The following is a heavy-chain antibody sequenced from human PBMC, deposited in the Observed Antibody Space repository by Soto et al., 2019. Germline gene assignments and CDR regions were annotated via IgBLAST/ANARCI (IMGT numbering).Heavy chain of an antibody. CDR2: IYWDDDK. J-gene: IGHJ4*02. CDR1: GFSLTTRGVG. CDR3: AHRRRGFSYHFDY. Sequence: QITLKESGPALVKPTQTLTLTCTFSGFSLTTRGVGVGWFRQPPGKALEWLALIYWDDDKWYSPSLKTRLTITEDTSKNQVAITMTNVDPVDKATYYCAHRRRGFSYHFDYWGQGTLVTVSS. V-gene: IGHV2-5*02. D-gene: IGHD5-18*01.